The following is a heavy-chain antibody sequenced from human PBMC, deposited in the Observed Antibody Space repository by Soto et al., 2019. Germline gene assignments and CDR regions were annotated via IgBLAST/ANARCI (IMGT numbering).Heavy chain of an antibody. D-gene: IGHD4-17*01. CDR3: AKDHAPGDYYYYGMDV. CDR1: GFTFSSYA. Sequence: GGSLSLSCAASGFTFSSYAMSWVRQAPGKGLEWVSAISGSGGSTYYADSVKGRFTISRDNSKNTLYLQMNSLRAEDTAVYYCAKDHAPGDYYYYGMDVWGQGTTVTVSS. CDR2: ISGSGGST. J-gene: IGHJ6*02. V-gene: IGHV3-23*01.